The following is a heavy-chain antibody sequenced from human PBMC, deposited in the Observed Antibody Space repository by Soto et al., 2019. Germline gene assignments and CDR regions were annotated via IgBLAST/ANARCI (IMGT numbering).Heavy chain of an antibody. CDR1: GFIFSKYS. J-gene: IGHJ4*02. CDR3: AREDILGTRSFDY. CDR2: ISSNSVTI. D-gene: IGHD1-26*01. V-gene: IGHV3-48*02. Sequence: GGSLRLSCGASGFIFSKYSMNWVRQAPGKGLEWLSYISSNSVTIYYADSVRGRFTIFRDNAKNSLYLQMNSLRDEDTAVYYCAREDILGTRSFDYWGQGALVTVAS.